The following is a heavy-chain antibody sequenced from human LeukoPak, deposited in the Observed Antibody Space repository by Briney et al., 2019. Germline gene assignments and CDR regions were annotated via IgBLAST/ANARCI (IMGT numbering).Heavy chain of an antibody. CDR3: AKGRYTSGRNFDR. J-gene: IGHJ4*02. D-gene: IGHD6-19*01. CDR2: ISGGGGGT. CDR1: EFTFRNYG. V-gene: IGHV3-23*01. Sequence: PGGSLRLSCAAPEFTFRNYGMSWVRQAPGEGKGLEWVAGISGGGGGTYYAESVKGGFSLSRDNTKNRLYLQINSVRAEDTAVYYCAKGRYTSGRNFDRWGQGTLVTVSS.